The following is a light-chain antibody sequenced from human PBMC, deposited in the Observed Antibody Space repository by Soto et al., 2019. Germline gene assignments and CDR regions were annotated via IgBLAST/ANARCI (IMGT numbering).Light chain of an antibody. CDR2: GAS. J-gene: IGKJ1*01. CDR3: QQYGSSLSWT. V-gene: IGKV3-20*01. Sequence: EIVLTQSPGTLSLSPGERATLSCRASQSVSSSYLAWYQQKPGQAPRLLIYGASSRATGIPDRFSGSGSGTDLTLTISRLEPEDFAGDYCQQYGSSLSWTFGQGTKVEIK. CDR1: QSVSSSY.